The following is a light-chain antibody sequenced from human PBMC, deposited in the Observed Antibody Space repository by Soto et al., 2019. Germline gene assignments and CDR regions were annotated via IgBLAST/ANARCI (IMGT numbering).Light chain of an antibody. V-gene: IGLV2-8*01. J-gene: IGLJ2*01. Sequence: QSVLTRPPSASGSPGQSVAISCTGTSSDVGGNNYVSWYQQHPGKAPKLMVYEVTKLPSGVPVRFSGSKSGNTASLTVSGLQAEDEGDYYCSTYAGSNNVIFGGGTKLTVL. CDR2: EVT. CDR1: SSDVGGNNY. CDR3: STYAGSNNVI.